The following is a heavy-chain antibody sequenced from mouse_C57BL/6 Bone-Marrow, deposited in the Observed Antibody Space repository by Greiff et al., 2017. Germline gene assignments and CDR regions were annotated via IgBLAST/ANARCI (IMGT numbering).Heavy chain of an antibody. D-gene: IGHD2-4*01. CDR1: GFNIKDYY. J-gene: IGHJ2*01. V-gene: IGHV14-2*01. Sequence: VQLQQSGAELVKPGASVKLSCTASGFNIKDYYMHWVKQRTEQGLEWIGRIDPEDGETKYAPKFQGKATITADTSSNTAYLQLSSLTAEDTAVYYCSSTMITTYYFDYWGQGTTLTVSS. CDR2: IDPEDGET. CDR3: SSTMITTYYFDY.